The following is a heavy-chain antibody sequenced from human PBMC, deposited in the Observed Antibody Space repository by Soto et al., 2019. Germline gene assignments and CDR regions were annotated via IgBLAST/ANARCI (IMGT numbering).Heavy chain of an antibody. V-gene: IGHV1-69*13. Sequence: AASVKVSCKASGGTFSSYAISWVRQAPGQGLEWMGGIIPIFGTANYAQKFQGRVTITADESTSTAYMELSSLRSEDTAVYYCASGDYYDSSGYVDYWGQGTLVTVSS. J-gene: IGHJ4*02. CDR2: IIPIFGTA. CDR3: ASGDYYDSSGYVDY. D-gene: IGHD3-22*01. CDR1: GGTFSSYA.